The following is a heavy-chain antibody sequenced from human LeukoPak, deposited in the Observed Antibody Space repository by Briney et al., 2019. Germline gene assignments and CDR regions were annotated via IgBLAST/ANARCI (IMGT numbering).Heavy chain of an antibody. Sequence: SETLSLTCAVYGGSFSGYYWSWIRQPPGKGLEWIGEINHSGSTNYNPSLKSRVTISVDTSKNQFSLKLSSVTAADTAVYYCARGLGYWGQGTLVAVSS. CDR2: INHSGST. V-gene: IGHV4-34*01. J-gene: IGHJ4*02. CDR3: ARGLGY. CDR1: GGSFSGYY. D-gene: IGHD7-27*01.